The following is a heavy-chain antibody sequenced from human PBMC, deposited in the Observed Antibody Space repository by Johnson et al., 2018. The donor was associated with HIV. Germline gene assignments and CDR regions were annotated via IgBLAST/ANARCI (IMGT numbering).Heavy chain of an antibody. CDR2: ISYDGSNK. CDR1: GFTFSCYD. CDR3: ARSIIAREAFDV. D-gene: IGHD2-21*01. Sequence: QVQLVESGGGVVQPGRSLKLSCAASGFTFSCYDMHWVRQAPGKGLEWVAGISYDGSNKYYGDSVKGRFTISRDTSKNTLSLQMNSLRGEDTAVYYCARSIIAREAFDVWGQGTMVTVSS. J-gene: IGHJ3*01. V-gene: IGHV3-30*03.